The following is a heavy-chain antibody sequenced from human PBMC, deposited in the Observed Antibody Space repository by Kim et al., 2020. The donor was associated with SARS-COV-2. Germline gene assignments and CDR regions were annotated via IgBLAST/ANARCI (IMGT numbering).Heavy chain of an antibody. J-gene: IGHJ4*02. Sequence: KLQGRVPMTKDTSTSTAYMELSSLRSDDTAVYYCARSDFWSGYQHYFDYWGQGTLVTVSS. CDR3: ARSDFWSGYQHYFDY. D-gene: IGHD3-3*01. V-gene: IGHV1-18*01.